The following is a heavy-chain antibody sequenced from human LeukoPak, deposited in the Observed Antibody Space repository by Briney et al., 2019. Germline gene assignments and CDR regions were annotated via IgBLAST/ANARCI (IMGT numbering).Heavy chain of an antibody. CDR3: ARGRSSYYDFWSGYSGDYFDY. J-gene: IGHJ4*02. V-gene: IGHV3-33*08. Sequence: GGSLKPSCAASGFTFSSYAMHWVRQAPGKGLKGVAVIWYDESNKYYADSVKGRFTISRDNSKNTLYLQMNSLRAEDTAVYYCARGRSSYYDFWSGYSGDYFDYWGQGTLVTVSS. CDR2: IWYDESNK. CDR1: GFTFSSYA. D-gene: IGHD3-3*01.